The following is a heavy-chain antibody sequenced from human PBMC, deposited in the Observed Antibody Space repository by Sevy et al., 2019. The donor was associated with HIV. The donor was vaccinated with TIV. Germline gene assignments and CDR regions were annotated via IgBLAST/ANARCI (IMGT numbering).Heavy chain of an antibody. CDR2: IWYDGSNK. CDR3: ARDMYSGSYLYYYYGMDV. Sequence: GGSLRLSCVASGFTFSSYGMHWVRQAPGKGLEWVAVIWYDGSNKYYADSVKGRFTISRDNSKNTLYLQMNSLRAEDTAVYYCARDMYSGSYLYYYYGMDVWGQGTTVTVSS. D-gene: IGHD1-26*01. J-gene: IGHJ6*02. CDR1: GFTFSSYG. V-gene: IGHV3-33*01.